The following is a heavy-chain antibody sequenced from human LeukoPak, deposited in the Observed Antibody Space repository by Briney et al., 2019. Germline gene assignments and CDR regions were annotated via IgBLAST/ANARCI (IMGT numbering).Heavy chain of an antibody. CDR2: ISGDGDST. Sequence: GGSLRLPCAASGFTFDDYAMHWDRQAPGKGLEWVSLISGDGDSTYYADSVKGRFTISRDNSKNSLYLQMNSLRTEDTALFYCAKDKYSYGYNFDYWGQGTLVTVSS. D-gene: IGHD5-18*01. CDR1: GFTFDDYA. J-gene: IGHJ4*02. CDR3: AKDKYSYGYNFDY. V-gene: IGHV3-43*02.